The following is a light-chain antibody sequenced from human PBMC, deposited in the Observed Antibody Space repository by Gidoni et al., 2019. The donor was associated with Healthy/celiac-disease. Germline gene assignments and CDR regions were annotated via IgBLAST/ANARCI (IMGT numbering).Light chain of an antibody. V-gene: IGKV1-39*01. CDR1: QSISSY. J-gene: IGKJ2*01. CDR3: QQSYGTPYT. Sequence: DIQMTQSPSSLSASVGDRVTITCRASQSISSYLNWYQQKPGKAPKFLIYAASSLQSGVPSRFSGSGSGTDYTLTISSLQPEDFATYYCQQSYGTPYTFGQGTKLEIK. CDR2: AAS.